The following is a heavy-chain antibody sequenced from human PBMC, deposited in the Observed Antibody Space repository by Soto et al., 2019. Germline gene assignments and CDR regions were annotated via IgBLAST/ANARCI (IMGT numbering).Heavy chain of an antibody. CDR3: ARGHSTDCSNGVCSFFYNHEMDV. V-gene: IGHV1-2*04. J-gene: IGHJ6*02. Sequence: ASVKVSCKASGYSFTDYHIHWVRQAPGQGLEWLGRINPKSGGTSTAQKFQGWVTMTRDRSISTVYMELTRLRSDDTAVYFCARGHSTDCSNGVCSFFYNHEMDVWGQGTTVNVS. CDR2: INPKSGGT. CDR1: GYSFTDYH. D-gene: IGHD2-8*01.